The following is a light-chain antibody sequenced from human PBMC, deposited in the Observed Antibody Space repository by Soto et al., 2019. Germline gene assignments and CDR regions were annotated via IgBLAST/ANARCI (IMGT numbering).Light chain of an antibody. CDR1: NSDVGGYNF. CDR3: CSFALRSTLI. CDR2: EVT. V-gene: IGLV2-14*01. J-gene: IGLJ2*01. Sequence: QSALTQPASVSGSPGQSITISCTGTNSDVGGYNFVSWYQQHPGKAPKLMIYEVTNRPSGVSNRFSGSKSGNTASLTISGLQAEDEADYYCCSFALRSTLIFGGGTKLTVL.